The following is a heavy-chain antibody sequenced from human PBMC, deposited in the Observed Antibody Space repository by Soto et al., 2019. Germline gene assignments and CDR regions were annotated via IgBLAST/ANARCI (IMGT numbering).Heavy chain of an antibody. CDR3: ARQYGGSYADY. J-gene: IGHJ4*02. V-gene: IGHV4-59*08. Sequence: QVQLQESGPGLVKPSETLSLTCTVSGGSISSYYWSWIRQPPGKGLEWIGYIYYSGSTNYNPSLQSRVTISVDTSKNQFSLKLSSVTAADTAVYYCARQYGGSYADYWGQGTLVTVSS. CDR1: GGSISSYY. D-gene: IGHD1-26*01. CDR2: IYYSGST.